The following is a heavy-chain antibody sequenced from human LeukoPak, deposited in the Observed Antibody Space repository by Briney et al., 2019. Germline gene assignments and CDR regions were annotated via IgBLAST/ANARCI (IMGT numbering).Heavy chain of an antibody. Sequence: GGSLRLSCDASGFTFTNAWMSWVRQAPGKGPEWVGRIKSKTDGGTTDYAARVKGRFTISRDDSKKTMYLQMNSLKTENTAVYYCTTGFFMSWGQEALVTVSS. CDR2: IKSKTDGGTT. CDR3: TTGFFMS. D-gene: IGHD3-16*01. CDR1: GFTFTNAW. V-gene: IGHV3-15*01. J-gene: IGHJ4*02.